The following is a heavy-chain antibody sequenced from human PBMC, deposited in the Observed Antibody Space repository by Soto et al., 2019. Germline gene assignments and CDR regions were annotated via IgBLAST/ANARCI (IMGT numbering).Heavy chain of an antibody. J-gene: IGHJ6*02. CDR1: GCTFTSYG. CDR2: ISAYNGNT. Sequence: ASVKVSCKASGCTFTSYGISWVRQAPGQGLEWMGWISAYNGNTNYAQKLQGRVTMTTEQSTSTAYMELRRLRSEETDVYYCERDTGSSSWRKEGVGYYYYGMDVWGQGTTVTVS. CDR3: ERDTGSSSWRKEGVGYYYYGMDV. V-gene: IGHV1-18*01. D-gene: IGHD6-13*01.